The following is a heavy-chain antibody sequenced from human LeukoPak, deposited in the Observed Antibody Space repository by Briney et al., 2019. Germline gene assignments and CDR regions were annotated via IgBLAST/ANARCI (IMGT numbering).Heavy chain of an antibody. D-gene: IGHD3-9*01. CDR2: ISWNSGSI. Sequence: PGGSLRLSCAASGFTFDDYAMHWVRQAPGKGLEWASGISWNSGSIGYADSVKGRFTISRDNAKNSLYLQMNSLRAEDTALYYCAKGADYDILTGTKYFQHWGQGTLVTVSS. CDR1: GFTFDDYA. V-gene: IGHV3-9*01. CDR3: AKGADYDILTGTKYFQH. J-gene: IGHJ1*01.